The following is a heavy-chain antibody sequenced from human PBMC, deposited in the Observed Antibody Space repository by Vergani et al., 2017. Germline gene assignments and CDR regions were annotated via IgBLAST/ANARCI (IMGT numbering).Heavy chain of an antibody. CDR3: ATAGGSRITIFGVRGGGMDV. CDR1: GYTLTELS. Sequence: QVQLVQSGAEVKKPGASVKVSCKVSGYTLTELSMHWVRQAPGKGLEWMGGFDPEDGETIYAQKFQGRVTMTEDTSTDTAYMGLSSLRSEATAVYYCATAGGSRITIFGVRGGGMDVWGQGTTVTVSS. J-gene: IGHJ6*02. V-gene: IGHV1-24*01. CDR2: FDPEDGET. D-gene: IGHD3-3*01.